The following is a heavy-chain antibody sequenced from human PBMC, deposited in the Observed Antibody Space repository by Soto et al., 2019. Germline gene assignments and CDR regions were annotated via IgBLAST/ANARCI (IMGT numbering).Heavy chain of an antibody. Sequence: QVQLVQSGAEVKKPGASVKVSCTASGYNFVKYGITWVRQAPGQGLEGLGWISPYNGNTKYAQKIQGRVIMTTDTSTTTAYLELLSLTSDDTAVYYCASGILELYPPYPMDDWGQGTTVIVSS. CDR2: ISPYNGNT. CDR3: ASGILELYPPYPMDD. J-gene: IGHJ6*02. CDR1: GYNFVKYG. V-gene: IGHV1-18*01. D-gene: IGHD3-3*01.